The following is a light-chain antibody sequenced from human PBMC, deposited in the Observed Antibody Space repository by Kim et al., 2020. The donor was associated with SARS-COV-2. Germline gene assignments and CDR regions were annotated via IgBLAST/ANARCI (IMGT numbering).Light chain of an antibody. CDR3: NSRDSSGNHLGV. J-gene: IGLJ1*01. V-gene: IGLV3-19*01. Sequence: GHTVGITRQRDSLENEYARWYQQKPGQAPVLVISGKNNRPSGIPARFTGSSSGNTASMTITGAQAEDEADYYCNSRDSSGNHLGVFGTGTKVTV. CDR1: SLENEY. CDR2: GKN.